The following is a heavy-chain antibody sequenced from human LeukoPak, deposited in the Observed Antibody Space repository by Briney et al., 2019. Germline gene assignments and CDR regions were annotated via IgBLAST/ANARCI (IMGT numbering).Heavy chain of an antibody. V-gene: IGHV3-23*01. CDR2: ISGSGAVT. CDR1: GFSFSNYG. J-gene: IGHJ5*02. CDR3: ASIYPVVVTATNWFDP. Sequence: GGSLRLSCAASGFSFSNYGMSWVRQAPGKGLEWVSAISGSGAVTYYADSVKGRFTISRDNSKNTVYLQMNSLRAEDTAVYYCASIYPVVVTATNWFDPWGQGTLVTVSS. D-gene: IGHD2-21*02.